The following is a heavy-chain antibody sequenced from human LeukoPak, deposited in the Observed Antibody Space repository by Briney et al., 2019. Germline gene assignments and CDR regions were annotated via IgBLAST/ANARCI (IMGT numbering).Heavy chain of an antibody. D-gene: IGHD3-22*01. J-gene: IGHJ4*02. CDR2: IYSGGET. CDR1: GFTVNSNY. CDR3: AKKPSYYYDSSGSYYIDY. V-gene: IGHV3-66*01. Sequence: QSGGSLRLSCAASGFTVNSNYMNWVRQAPGKGLEWVSVIYSGGETYYADSVKGRFTISRDISKNKLYLQMRSLRAEDTAVYYCAKKPSYYYDSSGSYYIDYWGQGTLVTVSS.